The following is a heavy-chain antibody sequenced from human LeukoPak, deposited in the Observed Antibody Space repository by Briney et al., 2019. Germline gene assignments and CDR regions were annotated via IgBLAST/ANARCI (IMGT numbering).Heavy chain of an antibody. CDR2: ISPHNGDT. CDR3: ARVMVRGANWFDP. CDR1: DYTFINYG. J-gene: IGHJ5*02. Sequence: ASVKVSCKASDYTFINYGINWVRQSPGQGLEWMGWISPHNGDTYYVQKFQGRVTMTTDTSTSTAYMEMRSLKSDDTAVYYCARVMVRGANWFDPWGQGTLVTVSS. D-gene: IGHD3-10*01. V-gene: IGHV1-18*01.